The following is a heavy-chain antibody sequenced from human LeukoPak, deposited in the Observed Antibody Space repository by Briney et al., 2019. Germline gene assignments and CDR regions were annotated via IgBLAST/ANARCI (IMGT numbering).Heavy chain of an antibody. Sequence: SETQSLTCAVYGGSFSGYYWSWIRQPPGKGLEWIGEINHSGSTNYNPTLKSRVTISVDTSKNQFSLKLSSVTAADTAVYYCARRYCSITSCYLYARDVGGKGPRVTVPS. CDR3: ARRYCSITSCYLYARDV. J-gene: IGHJ6*03. CDR1: GGSFSGYY. CDR2: INHSGST. D-gene: IGHD2-2*01. V-gene: IGHV4-34*01.